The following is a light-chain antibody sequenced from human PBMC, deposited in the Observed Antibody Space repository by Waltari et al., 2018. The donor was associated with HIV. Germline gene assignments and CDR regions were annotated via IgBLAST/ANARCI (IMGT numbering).Light chain of an antibody. Sequence: QSALTQPASVPGSPGQSITISCTGPNSDAGCYNYVSWYQQYPGKAPKLMLYDVSSRPSGVSHRFSASKSGNTASLTISGLQAEDEADYYCSSYTSSSTVVFGGGTKLTVL. CDR3: SSYTSSSTVV. V-gene: IGLV2-14*01. CDR2: DVS. J-gene: IGLJ2*01. CDR1: NSDAGCYNY.